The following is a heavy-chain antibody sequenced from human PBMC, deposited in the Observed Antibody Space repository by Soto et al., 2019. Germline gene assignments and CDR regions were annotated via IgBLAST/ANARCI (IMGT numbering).Heavy chain of an antibody. V-gene: IGHV4-31*03. CDR2: VYYSGAT. D-gene: IGHD7-27*01. Sequence: QVHLQESGPGLVRPSETLSLTCIVTGDSMGSGGHYYNWIRQLPGKGLEWIGYVYYSGATHYNPSLRARATISRDTSKNQFFLRLISVTAAATAVYFCTRGKDLEPTVWGYWGQGTQGTVSS. CDR3: TRGKDLEPTVWGY. CDR1: GDSMGSGGHY. J-gene: IGHJ4*02.